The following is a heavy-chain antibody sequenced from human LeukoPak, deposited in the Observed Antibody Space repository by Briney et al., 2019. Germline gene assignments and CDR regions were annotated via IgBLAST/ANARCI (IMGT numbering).Heavy chain of an antibody. J-gene: IGHJ3*02. CDR1: GGSFSGYY. CDR3: ATRNYDFWSGYHAFDI. D-gene: IGHD3-3*01. Sequence: SETLSLTCAVYGGSFSGYYWSWIRQPPGKGLEWIGEINHSGSTNYNPSLKSRVTITVDTSKNQFSLKLSSVTAADTAVYYCATRNYDFWSGYHAFDIWGQGTMVTVSS. CDR2: INHSGST. V-gene: IGHV4-34*01.